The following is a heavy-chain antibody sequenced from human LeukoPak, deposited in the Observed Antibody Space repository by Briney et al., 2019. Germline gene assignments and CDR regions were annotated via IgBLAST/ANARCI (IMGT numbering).Heavy chain of an antibody. J-gene: IGHJ4*02. V-gene: IGHV4-39*07. D-gene: IGHD5-18*01. Sequence: SETLSLTCTVSGGSISSSTYYWGWIRQPPGKGLEWIGSIAYSGSTFYNPSLKIRVTISVDVSKNQFSLKLTSVTAADTAVYYCARDQGDSYAYGYWGQGTLVTVSS. CDR1: GGSISSSTYY. CDR3: ARDQGDSYAYGY. CDR2: IAYSGST.